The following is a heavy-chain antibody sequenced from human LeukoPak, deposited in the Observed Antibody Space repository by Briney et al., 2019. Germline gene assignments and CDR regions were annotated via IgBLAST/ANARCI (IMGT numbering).Heavy chain of an antibody. V-gene: IGHV4-39*01. CDR1: GGSIGSSGYY. CDR2: IDYSGST. D-gene: IGHD1-26*01. J-gene: IGHJ5*02. CDR3: ARETSGNYWFDP. Sequence: SETLSLTCTVSGGSIGSSGYYWGWIRQPPGRGLEWIGSIDYSGSTYYNPSLKSRVTISVDTSKNQFSLKLSSVTAADTAVYYCARETSGNYWFDPWGQGTLVTVSS.